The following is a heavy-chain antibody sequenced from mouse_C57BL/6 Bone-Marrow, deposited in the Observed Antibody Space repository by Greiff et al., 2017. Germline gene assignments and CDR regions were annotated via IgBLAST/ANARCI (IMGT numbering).Heavy chain of an antibody. CDR3: ARGGVNGYAMDY. V-gene: IGHV1-26*01. CDR2: INPNNGGT. J-gene: IGHJ4*01. Sequence: EVQLQQSGPELVKPGASVKISCKASGYTFTDYYMNWVKQSHGQSLEWIGDINPNNGGTSYNQKFKGKATLTVDKSSSTAYMELRSLTSEDSAVYYCARGGVNGYAMDYWGQGTSVTVSS. CDR1: GYTFTDYY. D-gene: IGHD1-1*01.